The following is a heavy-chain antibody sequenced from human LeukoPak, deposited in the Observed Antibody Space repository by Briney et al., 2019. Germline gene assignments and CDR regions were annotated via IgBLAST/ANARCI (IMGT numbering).Heavy chain of an antibody. CDR1: GGSISSYY. J-gene: IGHJ5*02. CDR3: ARQISRWLDP. Sequence: SETLSLTCTVSGGSISSYYWSWIRQPPGKVLEWIGYIYYSGSTNYNPSLKSRVTISVDTSKNQFSLKLSSVTAADTAVYYCARQISRWLDPWGQGTLVTVSS. CDR2: IYYSGST. V-gene: IGHV4-59*08.